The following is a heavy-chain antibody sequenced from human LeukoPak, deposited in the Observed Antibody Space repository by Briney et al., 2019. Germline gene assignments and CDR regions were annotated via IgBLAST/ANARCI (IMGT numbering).Heavy chain of an antibody. J-gene: IGHJ4*02. V-gene: IGHV1-2*02. D-gene: IGHD6-6*01. CDR1: GYTFTGYY. CDR3: ARDKRVYSSSFDY. Sequence: ASVKVSCKASGYTFTGYYMHWVRQAPGQGLEWMGWINPNSGGTNYAQKFQGRVTMTRDTSISTAYMELRSLRSDDTAVYYCARDKRVYSSSFDYWGQGTLVTVSS. CDR2: INPNSGGT.